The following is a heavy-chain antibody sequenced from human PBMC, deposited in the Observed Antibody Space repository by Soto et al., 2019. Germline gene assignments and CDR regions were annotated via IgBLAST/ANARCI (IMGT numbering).Heavy chain of an antibody. V-gene: IGHV4-59*01. CDR1: GGSISSYY. Sequence: PSETLSLTCTVSGGSISSYYWSWSRQPPGKGLEWIGYIYYSGSTNYNPSLKSRVTISVDTSKNQFSLKLNSMTAADTAVYYCARDGPHESFVRFGYCSGGPCYSYRWLDPWGQGALVTVSS. CDR2: IYYSGST. D-gene: IGHD2-15*01. J-gene: IGHJ5*02. CDR3: ARDGPHESFVRFGYCSGGPCYSYRWLDP.